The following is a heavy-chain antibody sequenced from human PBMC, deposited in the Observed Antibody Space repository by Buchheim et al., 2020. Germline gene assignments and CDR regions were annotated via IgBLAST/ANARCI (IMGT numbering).Heavy chain of an antibody. CDR1: GFTFSSYA. J-gene: IGHJ6*02. CDR3: AREYSYYYGMDV. CDR2: ISYDGSNK. D-gene: IGHD1-26*01. Sequence: QVQLVESGGGVVQPGRSLRLSCAASGFTFSSYAMHWVRQAPGKGLEWVAVISYDGSNKYYADSVKGRFTISRDNSKNTLDLQMNSLRAEDTAVYYCAREYSYYYGMDVWGQGTT. V-gene: IGHV3-30-3*01.